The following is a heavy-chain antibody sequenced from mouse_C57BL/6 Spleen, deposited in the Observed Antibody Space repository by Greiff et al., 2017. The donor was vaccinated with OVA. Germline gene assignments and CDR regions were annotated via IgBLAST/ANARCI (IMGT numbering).Heavy chain of an antibody. V-gene: IGHV1-18*01. CDR2: INPNNGGT. J-gene: IGHJ3*01. Sequence: VQLKESGPELVKPGASVKIPCKASGYTFTDYNMDWVKQSHGKSLEWIGDINPNNGGTIYNQKFKGKATLTVDKSSSTAYMELRSLTSEDTAVYYCARSMGREEFAYWGQGTLVTVSA. CDR3: ARSMGREEFAY. D-gene: IGHD4-1*01. CDR1: GYTFTDYN.